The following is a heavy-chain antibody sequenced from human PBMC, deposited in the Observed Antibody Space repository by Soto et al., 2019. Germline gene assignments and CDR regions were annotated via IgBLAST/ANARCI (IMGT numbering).Heavy chain of an antibody. D-gene: IGHD6-13*01. CDR1: GGSISSSSYY. V-gene: IGHV4-61*01. Sequence: PSETLSLTCTVSGGSISSSSYYWGWIRQPPGKGLEWIGYIYYSGSTNYNPSLKSRVTISVDTSKNQFSLKLSSVTAADTAVYYCAREGQQPYWGQGTLVTVSS. J-gene: IGHJ4*02. CDR3: AREGQQPY. CDR2: IYYSGST.